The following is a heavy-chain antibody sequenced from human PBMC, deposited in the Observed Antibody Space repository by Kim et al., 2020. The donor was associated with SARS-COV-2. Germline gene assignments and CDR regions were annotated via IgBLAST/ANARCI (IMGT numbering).Heavy chain of an antibody. Sequence: KYSQKFHGRVNITRDTSASTAYMELSSLRSEDTAVYYCARDEDTAMVFDYWGQGTLVTVSS. V-gene: IGHV1-3*01. D-gene: IGHD5-18*01. J-gene: IGHJ4*02. CDR3: ARDEDTAMVFDY.